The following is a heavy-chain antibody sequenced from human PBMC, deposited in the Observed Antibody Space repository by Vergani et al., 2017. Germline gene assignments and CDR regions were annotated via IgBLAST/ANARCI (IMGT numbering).Heavy chain of an antibody. Sequence: QVQLVQSGAEVKKPGSSVKVSCKASGGTFSSYAISWVRQAPGQGLEWMGGSIPIFGTANYAQKFQGRVTLTADEPASTAYMELSSLRSEDTAVYYCADEASVHYIVGVRASMCGWFDPWGQGTMVTVSS. D-gene: IGHD2-2*01. J-gene: IGHJ5*02. V-gene: IGHV1-69*13. CDR1: GGTFSSYA. CDR3: ADEASVHYIVGVRASMCGWFDP. CDR2: SIPIFGTA.